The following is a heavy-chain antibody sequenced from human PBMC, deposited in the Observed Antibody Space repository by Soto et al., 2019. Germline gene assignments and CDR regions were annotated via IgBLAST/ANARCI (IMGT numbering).Heavy chain of an antibody. V-gene: IGHV1-69*06. D-gene: IGHD1-7*01. CDR1: GGTFSSYA. CDR3: ARDLSGITGTSRPYYYYGMDV. J-gene: IGHJ6*01. Sequence: QVQLVLSGAEVKKPGSSVKGSCKASGGTFSSYAISWVRQAPGQGLEWMGGIIPIFGTANYAQKFQGRVTITADKSTSTAYMALSSLRSEDTAVYYCARDLSGITGTSRPYYYYGMDVW. CDR2: IIPIFGTA.